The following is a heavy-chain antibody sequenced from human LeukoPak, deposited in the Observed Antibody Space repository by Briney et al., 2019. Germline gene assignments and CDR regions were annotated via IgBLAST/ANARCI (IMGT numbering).Heavy chain of an antibody. Sequence: GGSLRLSCSASGFTFSSFAMSWLRQAPGKGLEWVSAISGSGGSTYYADSVKGRFTIARDNSKNTLYLQMNSLRAEDTAVYYCAKGPYGQQSFWFDPWGQGTLVTVSS. V-gene: IGHV3-23*01. CDR2: ISGSGGST. J-gene: IGHJ5*02. CDR3: AKGPYGQQSFWFDP. CDR1: GFTFSSFA. D-gene: IGHD6-13*01.